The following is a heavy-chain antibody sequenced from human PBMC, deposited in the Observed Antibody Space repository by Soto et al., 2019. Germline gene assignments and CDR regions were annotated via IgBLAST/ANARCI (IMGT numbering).Heavy chain of an antibody. D-gene: IGHD2-2*01. CDR3: ARDRCSSTSCYGAFDI. V-gene: IGHV1-69*04. CDR1: GGTFSSYT. J-gene: IGHJ3*02. CDR2: IIPILGIA. Sequence: GASVKVSCKASGGTFSSYTISCVRQAPGQGLEWMGRIIPILGIANYAQKFQGRVTITADKSTSTAYMELSSLRSEDTAVYYCARDRCSSTSCYGAFDIWGQGTMVTVSS.